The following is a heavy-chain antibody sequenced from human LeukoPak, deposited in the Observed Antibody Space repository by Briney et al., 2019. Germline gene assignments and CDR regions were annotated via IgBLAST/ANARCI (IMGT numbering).Heavy chain of an antibody. V-gene: IGHV3-53*01. J-gene: IGHJ4*02. CDR3: ARVISSSYYFDY. Sequence: GGSLRLSCAASGFTVSSNYMSWVRQAPGKGLEWVSVIYSGGSTYYADSVKGRFTISRDNSKNTLYLQMNSLRAEDTAVYYCARVISSSYYFDYWGQGTLVTVSS. CDR1: GFTVSSNY. CDR2: IYSGGST. D-gene: IGHD6-6*01.